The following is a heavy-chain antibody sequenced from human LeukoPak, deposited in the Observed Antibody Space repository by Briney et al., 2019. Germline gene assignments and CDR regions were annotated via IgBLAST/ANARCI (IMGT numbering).Heavy chain of an antibody. V-gene: IGHV3-66*01. Sequence: GGSLRLSCAASGFTVSRNYMSWVRQAPGKGLEWVAVIYSGGSTYYADSVKGRFTISRDNAKNSLYLQMNSLRAEDTAVYYCARDQSSVAGTTYNWFDPWGQGTLVTVSS. J-gene: IGHJ5*02. CDR3: ARDQSSVAGTTYNWFDP. CDR2: IYSGGST. CDR1: GFTVSRNY. D-gene: IGHD6-19*01.